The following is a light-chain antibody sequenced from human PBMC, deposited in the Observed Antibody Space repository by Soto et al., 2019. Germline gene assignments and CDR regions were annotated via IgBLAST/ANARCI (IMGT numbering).Light chain of an antibody. V-gene: IGKV3-20*01. CDR1: QCAGNTY. Sequence: EIELTQSPGTLSLSPGERATVSCRASQCAGNTYLAWYQQKPGQAPRLLIYGTSSRATGIPDRFSGSGSGTEFTLTIDRVEPEDFAVYYCQQYGSSRTFGQGTKVEVK. CDR3: QQYGSSRT. CDR2: GTS. J-gene: IGKJ1*01.